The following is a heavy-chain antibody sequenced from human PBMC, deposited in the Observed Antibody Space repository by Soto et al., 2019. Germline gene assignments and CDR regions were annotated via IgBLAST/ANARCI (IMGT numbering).Heavy chain of an antibody. Sequence: PGGFLRLSCAASGFTFISYWMHWVRQAPGKGLVWVSRINSDGSSTSYADSAKGRFTISRDNAKNTLYLQMNSLRAEDTAVYYCARDNGDYVGGILDYYYYYMDVWGKGTTVTVSS. J-gene: IGHJ6*03. CDR2: INSDGSST. D-gene: IGHD4-17*01. CDR1: GFTFISYW. CDR3: ARDNGDYVGGILDYYYYYMDV. V-gene: IGHV3-74*01.